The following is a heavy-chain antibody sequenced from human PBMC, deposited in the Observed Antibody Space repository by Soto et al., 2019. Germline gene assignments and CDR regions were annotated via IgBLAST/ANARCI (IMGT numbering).Heavy chain of an antibody. J-gene: IGHJ6*02. D-gene: IGHD6-13*01. CDR2: IFHSGST. Sequence: SETLSLTCTVSGGSISSYYWSWIRQPPGKGLEWIGYIFHSGSTYYNPSLKSRVTISVDTSKNQFSLKLSSVTAADTAVYYCARRVYSSSWLYYYGMDVWGQGTTVTVSS. V-gene: IGHV4-59*04. CDR3: ARRVYSSSWLYYYGMDV. CDR1: GGSISSYY.